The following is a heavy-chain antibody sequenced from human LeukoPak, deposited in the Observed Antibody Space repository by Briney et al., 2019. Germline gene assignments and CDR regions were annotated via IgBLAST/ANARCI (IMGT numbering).Heavy chain of an antibody. D-gene: IGHD4-17*01. CDR3: ARILGDYGDAFDI. CDR2: ISWNSGSI. CDR1: GFTFDDYA. Sequence: GGSLRLSCAASGFTFDDYAMHWVRQAPGKGLEWVSGISWNSGSIGYADSVKGRFTISRDNAKNSLYLQMNSLRAEDTAVYYCARILGDYGDAFDIWGQGTMVTVSS. J-gene: IGHJ3*02. V-gene: IGHV3-9*01.